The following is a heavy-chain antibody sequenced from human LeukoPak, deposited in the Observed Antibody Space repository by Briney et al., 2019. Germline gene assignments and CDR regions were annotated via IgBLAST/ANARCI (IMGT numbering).Heavy chain of an antibody. D-gene: IGHD1-1*01. CDR2: IFYSGST. Sequence: SETLSLTCTVSGGSVSGDGYYWSWIRQPPGKGLESIGYIFYSGSTNYNPSLKSRVTISVDTSNNQFSLKLSSVTAADTAVYYCARAPYSWKDVSLDYWGQGILVTVSS. CDR1: GGSVSGDGYY. J-gene: IGHJ4*02. CDR3: ARAPYSWKDVSLDY. V-gene: IGHV4-61*08.